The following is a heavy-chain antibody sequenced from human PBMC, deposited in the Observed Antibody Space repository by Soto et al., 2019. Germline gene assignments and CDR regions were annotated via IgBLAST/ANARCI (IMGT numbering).Heavy chain of an antibody. J-gene: IGHJ4*02. CDR3: ARSPYSGSYFDY. V-gene: IGHV4-59*01. CDR1: GGSISSYY. D-gene: IGHD1-26*01. CDR2: IYYSGST. Sequence: SETLSLSCTVSGGSISSYYWIWIRQPPGKGLEWIGYIYYSGSTNYNPSLKSRVTISVDTSKNQFSLKLSSVTAADTAVYYCARSPYSGSYFDYWGQGTLVTVS.